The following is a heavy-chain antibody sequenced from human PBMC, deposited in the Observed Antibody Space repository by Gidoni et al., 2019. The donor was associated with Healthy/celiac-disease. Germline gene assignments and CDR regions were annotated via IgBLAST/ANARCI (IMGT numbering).Heavy chain of an antibody. J-gene: IGHJ4*02. CDR3: AKDVIKYYYDSSGYYTYYFDY. Sequence: EVQLLASGGGLVQPGGSLRLSCAASGFTFSSYAMSWGRQAPGKGLEWVSASSGSGGSTYYADSVKGRFTSSRDNSKNTLYLQMNSLRAEDTAVYYCAKDVIKYYYDSSGYYTYYFDYWGQGTLVTVSS. CDR1: GFTFSSYA. V-gene: IGHV3-23*01. D-gene: IGHD3-22*01. CDR2: SSGSGGST.